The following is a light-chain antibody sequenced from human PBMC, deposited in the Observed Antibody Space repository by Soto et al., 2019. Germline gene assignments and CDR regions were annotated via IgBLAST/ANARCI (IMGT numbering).Light chain of an antibody. CDR2: WAS. J-gene: IGKJ3*01. V-gene: IGKV4-1*01. Sequence: DIVMTQSPDSLAVSLGERATINCKYSQSVLYSSNNKNYLAWYQQKPGQPPKLLIYWASTRESGVPDRFSGSGSGTDFTLTISSLQAEDVAFYYCQQYYSTPPTFGPGTKVDIK. CDR1: QSVLYSSNNKNY. CDR3: QQYYSTPPT.